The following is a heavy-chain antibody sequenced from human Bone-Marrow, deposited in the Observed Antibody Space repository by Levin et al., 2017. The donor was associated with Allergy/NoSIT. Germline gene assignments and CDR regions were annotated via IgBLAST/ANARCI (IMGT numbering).Heavy chain of an antibody. Sequence: SVKVSCKTSGGTFSSYAISWVRQAPGQGLEWMGGIIPIFGTANYAQKFQGRVTITADKSTSTAYMELSSLRSEDTAVYYCASRSFRPPSRRQYCSGGSCNLYYYYYMDVWGKGTTVTVSS. CDR2: IIPIFGTA. CDR3: ASRSFRPPSRRQYCSGGSCNLYYYYYMDV. CDR1: GGTFSSYA. J-gene: IGHJ6*03. D-gene: IGHD2-15*01. V-gene: IGHV1-69*06.